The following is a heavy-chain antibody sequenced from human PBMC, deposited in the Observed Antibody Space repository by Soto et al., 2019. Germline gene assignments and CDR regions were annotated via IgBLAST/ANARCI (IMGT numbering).Heavy chain of an antibody. CDR3: ARDSPIGSTFSGYEAIDY. Sequence: QVQLVQSGAEVKKPGSSVKVSCKTSGGTFSNDIITWVRQAPGQGLEWMGRIIPLLDIANYAQKFQGRVTITADNSTSTAYMELNSLRSEDTAVYYCARDSPIGSTFSGYEAIDYWGQGTLVTVSS. V-gene: IGHV1-69*08. D-gene: IGHD5-12*01. J-gene: IGHJ4*02. CDR2: IIPLLDIA. CDR1: GGTFSNDI.